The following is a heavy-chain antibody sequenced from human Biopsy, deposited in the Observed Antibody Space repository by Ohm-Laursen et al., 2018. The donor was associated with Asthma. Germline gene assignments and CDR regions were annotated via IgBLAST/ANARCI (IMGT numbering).Heavy chain of an antibody. J-gene: IGHJ6*02. Sequence: GTLSLTWTVSGGSMTPTSHYWDWIRQAPGKGLEWIGYISYGGKTSYNPSLKNRVTISRDTSKNQFSLRLSSVTAADTAVYFCARRITIFGVVQKDHGMDAWGQGTTVIVSS. CDR2: ISYGGKT. CDR3: ARRITIFGVVQKDHGMDA. D-gene: IGHD3-3*01. CDR1: GGSMTPTSHY. V-gene: IGHV4-39*01.